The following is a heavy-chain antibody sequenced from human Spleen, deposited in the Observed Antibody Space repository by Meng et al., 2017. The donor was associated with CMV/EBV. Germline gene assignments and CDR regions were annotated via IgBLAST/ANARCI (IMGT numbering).Heavy chain of an antibody. J-gene: IGHJ4*02. D-gene: IGHD2-2*01. V-gene: IGHV4-39*01. Sequence: SETLPLTCTVSGGSISSSSYYWGWIRQPPGKGLEWIGSMFYSGSTFYNPSLKSRVTISVDTSKNQFSLKLSSVTAADTAVYYCARYIRYCSSTNCPSPFDYWGQGTLVTVSS. CDR2: MFYSGST. CDR1: GGSISSSSYY. CDR3: ARYIRYCSSTNCPSPFDY.